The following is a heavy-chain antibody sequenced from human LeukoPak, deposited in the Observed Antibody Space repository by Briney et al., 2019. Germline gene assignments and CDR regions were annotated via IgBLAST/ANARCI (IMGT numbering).Heavy chain of an antibody. V-gene: IGHV3-74*01. Sequence: PGGSLRLSCAASEFTVSKFWMHWVRQAPGKGLVWVSGINGDGRTTTYADSVKGRFTVPRDNAKNTLYLQMKSLRAEDTAIYYCARGNYYGMDVWGQGTTVTVSS. CDR3: ARGNYYGMDV. D-gene: IGHD2/OR15-2a*01. CDR2: INGDGRTT. CDR1: EFTVSKFW. J-gene: IGHJ6*02.